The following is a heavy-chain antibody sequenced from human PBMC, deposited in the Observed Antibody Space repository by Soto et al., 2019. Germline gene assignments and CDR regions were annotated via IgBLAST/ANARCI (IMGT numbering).Heavy chain of an antibody. CDR3: ARDYYSDSSGYYFYYYYGMDV. CDR1: GGTFSSYT. V-gene: IGHV1-69*04. D-gene: IGHD3-22*01. J-gene: IGHJ6*02. Sequence: ASVKVSCKASGGTFSSYTISWVRQAPGQGLEWMGRIIPILGIANYARKFQGRVTITADKSTSTAYMELSSLRSEDTAVYYCARDYYSDSSGYYFYYYYGMDVWGQGTTVTVSS. CDR2: IIPILGIA.